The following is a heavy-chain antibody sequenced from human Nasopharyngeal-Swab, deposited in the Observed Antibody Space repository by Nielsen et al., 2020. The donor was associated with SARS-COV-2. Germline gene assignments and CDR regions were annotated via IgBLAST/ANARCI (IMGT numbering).Heavy chain of an antibody. CDR1: GGSISSYY. CDR2: IYYSGST. J-gene: IGHJ4*02. Sequence: SETLSLTCTVSGGSISSYYWSWIRQPPGKGLEWIGYIYYSGSTNYNPSLKSRVTISVDTSQNQFSLKLSSVTAADTAVYYCAARGSSGWFGYWGQGTLVTVSS. V-gene: IGHV4-59*01. CDR3: AARGSSGWFGY. D-gene: IGHD6-19*01.